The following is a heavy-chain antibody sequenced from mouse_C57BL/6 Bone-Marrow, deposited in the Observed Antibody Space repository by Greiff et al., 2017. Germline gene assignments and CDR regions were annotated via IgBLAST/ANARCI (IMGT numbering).Heavy chain of an antibody. D-gene: IGHD4-1*01. J-gene: IGHJ4*01. V-gene: IGHV1-59*01. CDR1: GYTFTSYW. Sequence: VQLQQPGAELVRPGTSVKLSCKASGYTFTSYWMHWVKQRPGPGLEWIGVIDPSDSYTNYNQKFKGKATLTVDTSSSTAYMQFSRLTSEDSAVYYCAGANWDPYYYAMDYWGQGTSVTVSS. CDR3: AGANWDPYYYAMDY. CDR2: IDPSDSYT.